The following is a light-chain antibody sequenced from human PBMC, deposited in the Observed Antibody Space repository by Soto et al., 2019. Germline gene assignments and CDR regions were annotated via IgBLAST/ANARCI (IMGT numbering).Light chain of an antibody. Sequence: EIVLTQSPATLSLSPRERATLSCRASQSVSSSLAWYQQIPGQAPRLLIYDASNRATGIPARFSGSGSGTDFTLTISSLEPEDFAVYYCQQRSNWLITFGQGTRLEIK. J-gene: IGKJ5*01. CDR2: DAS. V-gene: IGKV3-11*01. CDR1: QSVSSS. CDR3: QQRSNWLIT.